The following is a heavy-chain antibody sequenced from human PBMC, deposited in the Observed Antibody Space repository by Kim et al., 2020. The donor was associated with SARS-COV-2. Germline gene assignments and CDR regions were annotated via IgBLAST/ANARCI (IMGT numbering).Heavy chain of an antibody. Sequence: SETLSLTCTVSGGSISSSSYYWGWIRQPPGKGLEWIGSIYYSGSTYYNPSLKSRVTISVDTSKNQFSLKLSSVTAADTAVYYCARGPGGIAVAGKALTSMVAFDIWGQGTMVTVSS. CDR2: IYYSGST. CDR1: GGSISSSSYY. V-gene: IGHV4-39*07. CDR3: ARGPGGIAVAGKALTSMVAFDI. J-gene: IGHJ3*02. D-gene: IGHD6-19*01.